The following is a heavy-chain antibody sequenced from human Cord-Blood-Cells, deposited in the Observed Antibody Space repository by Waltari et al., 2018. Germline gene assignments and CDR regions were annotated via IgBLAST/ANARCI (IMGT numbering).Heavy chain of an antibody. CDR1: GGTVSSYA. CDR2: IIPIFGTA. D-gene: IGHD3-10*01. V-gene: IGHV1-69*01. Sequence: QVQLVQSGAEVKQPGSSVQVSCKASGGTVSSYAISWGRQAPGQGLEWMGGIIPIFGTANYAQKFQGRVTITADESTSTAYMELSSLRSEDTAVYYCARAHYASYYAFDIWGQGTMVTVS. J-gene: IGHJ3*02. CDR3: ARAHYASYYAFDI.